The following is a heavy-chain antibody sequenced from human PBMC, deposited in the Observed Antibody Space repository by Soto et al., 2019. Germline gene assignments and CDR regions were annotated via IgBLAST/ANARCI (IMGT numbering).Heavy chain of an antibody. D-gene: IGHD5-12*01. Sequence: EVQLLESGGGLVQPGGSLRLSCAASGFTFSSYAMSWVRQAPGKGLEWVSAISGSGGSTYYADSVKGRFTISRDNSKNTMYLQMNSLRAEDTAVYYCARDGLVDIVATVSANYYYYGMDVWGQGTTVTVSS. CDR3: ARDGLVDIVATVSANYYYYGMDV. J-gene: IGHJ6*02. CDR1: GFTFSSYA. V-gene: IGHV3-23*01. CDR2: ISGSGGST.